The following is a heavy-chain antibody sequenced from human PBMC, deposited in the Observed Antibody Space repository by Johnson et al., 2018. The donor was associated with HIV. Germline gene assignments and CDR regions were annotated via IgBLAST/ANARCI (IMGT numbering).Heavy chain of an antibody. V-gene: IGHV3-9*01. Sequence: VQLVESGGGLVQPGRSLRLSCAASGFTFDDYAMHWVRQAPGKGLEWVSGISWNGGSTGYADSVKGRFTISRDNAKNSLYLQMNSLRAEDTALYYCARVGSGSYLLGAFDIWGQGTMVTVSS. CDR3: ARVGSGSYLLGAFDI. D-gene: IGHD1-26*01. J-gene: IGHJ3*02. CDR2: ISWNGGST. CDR1: GFTFDDYA.